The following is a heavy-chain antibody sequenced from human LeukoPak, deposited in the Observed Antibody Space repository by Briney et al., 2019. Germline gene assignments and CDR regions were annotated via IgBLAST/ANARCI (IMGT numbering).Heavy chain of an antibody. V-gene: IGHV3-30-3*01. D-gene: IGHD3-16*01. CDR3: ARSHYDYETNDAFDI. CDR2: ISYDGSNK. Sequence: GGSLRLSCAASGFTFSSYAMHWVRQAPGKGLEWVAVISYDGSNKYYADSVKGRFTISRDNSKNTLYLQMNSPRAEDTAVYCCARSHYDYETNDAFDIWGQGTMVTVSS. CDR1: GFTFSSYA. J-gene: IGHJ3*02.